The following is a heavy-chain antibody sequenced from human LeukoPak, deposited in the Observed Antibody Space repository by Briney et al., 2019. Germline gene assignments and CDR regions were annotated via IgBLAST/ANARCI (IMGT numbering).Heavy chain of an antibody. CDR3: ATAPPYGDYLREGYYFDY. V-gene: IGHV1-24*01. D-gene: IGHD4-17*01. Sequence: ASVKVSCKVSGYTLTELSMHWVRQAPGKGLEWMGGFDPEDGETIYAQKFQGRVTMTEDTSTDTAYMELSSLRPEDTAVYYCATAPPYGDYLREGYYFDYWGQGTLVTVSS. J-gene: IGHJ4*02. CDR1: GYTLTELS. CDR2: FDPEDGET.